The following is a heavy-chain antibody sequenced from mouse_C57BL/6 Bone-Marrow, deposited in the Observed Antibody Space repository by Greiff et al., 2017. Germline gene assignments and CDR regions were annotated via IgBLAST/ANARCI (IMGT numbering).Heavy chain of an antibody. CDR3: VRHPLRPYYFDY. J-gene: IGHJ2*01. CDR2: ISSGGSYT. D-gene: IGHD2-12*01. V-gene: IGHV5-6*01. CDR1: GFTFSSYG. Sequence: EVQLKESGGDLVKPGGSLKLSCAASGFTFSSYGMSWVRQTPDKRLEWVAPISSGGSYTYYPNSVKGRFTISRDNAKNTLYLQMSSLKSEDTAMYNGVRHPLRPYYFDYWGQGTAPTVSS.